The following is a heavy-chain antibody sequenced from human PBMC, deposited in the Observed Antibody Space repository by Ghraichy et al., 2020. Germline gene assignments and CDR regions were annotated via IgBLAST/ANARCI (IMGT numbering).Heavy chain of an antibody. CDR1: GGSISSYY. J-gene: IGHJ4*02. CDR3: ARGGAKIGSAEDY. Sequence: GSLSLTCTVSGGSISSYYWSWIRQPPGKGLEWIGYIYYSGSTNYNPSLKSRVTISVDTSKNQFSLKLSSVTAADTAVYYCARGGAKIGSAEDYWGQGTLVTVSS. CDR2: IYYSGST. V-gene: IGHV4-59*01. D-gene: IGHD6-25*01.